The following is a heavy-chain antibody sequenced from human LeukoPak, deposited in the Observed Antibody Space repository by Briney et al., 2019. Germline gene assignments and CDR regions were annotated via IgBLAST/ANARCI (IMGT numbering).Heavy chain of an antibody. Sequence: NPSETLSLTCIVSGGSISSGNYHWSWIRQPPGKGLEWIGYIYYSGSTYYNPSLKSRVTISVDTSKNQFSLKLSSVTAADTAGYYCARGPQTYYDILTGYYKPDYFDYWGQGTLVTVSS. J-gene: IGHJ4*02. V-gene: IGHV4-30-4*01. CDR2: IYYSGST. CDR1: GGSISSGNYH. D-gene: IGHD3-9*01. CDR3: ARGPQTYYDILTGYYKPDYFDY.